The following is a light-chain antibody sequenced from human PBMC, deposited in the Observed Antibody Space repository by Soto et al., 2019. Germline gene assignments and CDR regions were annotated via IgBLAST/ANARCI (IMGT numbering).Light chain of an antibody. CDR3: QQRSSWT. J-gene: IGKJ1*01. V-gene: IGKV3-11*01. CDR1: QSVSSF. CDR2: DAS. Sequence: EIVLTQSPATLSWSPGEIATLSCRAIQSVSSFLGCNQQKPGRAPSLLIYDASTRATGIPARFSGSGSGTDFTLTIISLEPEDFAVYYCQQRSSWTFGQGTKVEIK.